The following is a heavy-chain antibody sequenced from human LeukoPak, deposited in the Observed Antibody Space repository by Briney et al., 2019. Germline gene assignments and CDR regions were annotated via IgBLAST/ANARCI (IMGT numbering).Heavy chain of an antibody. CDR3: ARAYQLPLF. Sequence: GGSLRLSCAASGFTFDDYAMHWVRQVPGKGLEWVSGISWNRDYIGYADSVKGRFTISRDNTKNSLYLQMNSLRAEDTAVYYCARAYQLPLFWGQGTLVTVSS. V-gene: IGHV3-9*01. D-gene: IGHD2-2*01. CDR2: ISWNRDYI. CDR1: GFTFDDYA. J-gene: IGHJ4*02.